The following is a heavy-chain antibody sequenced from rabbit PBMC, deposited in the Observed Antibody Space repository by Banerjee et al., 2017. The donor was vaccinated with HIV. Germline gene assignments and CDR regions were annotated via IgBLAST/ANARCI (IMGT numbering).Heavy chain of an antibody. CDR1: GFPLSIKAV. CDR2: INAVTGKA. V-gene: IGHV1S45*01. Sequence: QEQLVESGGGVVKLGVSLIITCKASGFPLSIKAVMCWFRQAPGKGLEWIACINAVTGKAVYASWAKGRFTFSKTSSTTVTLQMTSLTAADAATYFCARDLTGVIGWNFGWWGPGTLVTVS. J-gene: IGHJ6*01. CDR3: ARDLTGVIGWNFGW. D-gene: IGHD4-1*01.